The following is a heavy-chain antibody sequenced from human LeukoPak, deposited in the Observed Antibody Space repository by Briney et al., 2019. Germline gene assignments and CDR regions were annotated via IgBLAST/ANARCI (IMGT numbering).Heavy chain of an antibody. D-gene: IGHD1-26*01. V-gene: IGHV3-30*18. CDR2: ISYDGSNK. CDR3: AKDRWELLKRGTYSDY. J-gene: IGHJ4*02. CDR1: GFTFSSYG. Sequence: PGGSLRLSCAASGFTFSSYGMHWVRQAPGKGLEWVAVISYDGSNKYYADSVKGRFTISRDNSKNTLYLQMNSLRAEDTAVYYCAKDRWELLKRGTYSDYWGQGTLVTVSS.